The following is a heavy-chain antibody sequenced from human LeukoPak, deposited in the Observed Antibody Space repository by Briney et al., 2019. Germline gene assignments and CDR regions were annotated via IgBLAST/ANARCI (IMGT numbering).Heavy chain of an antibody. D-gene: IGHD3-10*01. Sequence: GGSLRLSCTASGFTFSHYCMHWVRRAPGKGLVWVSRIRGDGNNANYADSVKGRFTISRDNAQNTLYLQMNSLRADDTAVYYCASDRVLGSGSLDNWGQGVLVTVSS. J-gene: IGHJ4*02. CDR1: GFTFSHYC. CDR2: IRGDGNNA. V-gene: IGHV3-74*01. CDR3: ASDRVLGSGSLDN.